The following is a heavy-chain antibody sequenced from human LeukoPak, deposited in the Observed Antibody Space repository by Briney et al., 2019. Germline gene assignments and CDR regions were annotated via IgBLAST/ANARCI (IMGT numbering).Heavy chain of an antibody. D-gene: IGHD2-2*01. CDR2: IIPIFGTA. J-gene: IGHJ4*02. CDR3: ARAVVPAAPFDY. V-gene: IGHV1-69*13. CDR1: GGTFSSYA. Sequence: GASVKVSDKASGGTFSSYAISWVRQAPGQGLEWMGGIIPIFGTANYAQKFQGRVTITADESTSTAYMELSSLRSEDTAVYYCARAVVPAAPFDYWGQGTLVTVSS.